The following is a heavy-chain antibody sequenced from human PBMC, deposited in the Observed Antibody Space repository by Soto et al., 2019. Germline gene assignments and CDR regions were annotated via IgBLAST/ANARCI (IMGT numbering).Heavy chain of an antibody. D-gene: IGHD6-6*01. CDR2: IIPILGIA. V-gene: IGHV1-69*08. CDR3: AREGLPSSVDY. J-gene: IGHJ4*02. CDR1: GGTFSSYT. Sequence: QVQLVQSGAEVKKPGSSVKVSCKASGGTFSSYTISWVRQAPGQGLEWMGRIIPILGIANYAQKFQGRVTITAEKSTSTAYMELSSLRSEDTAVYYCAREGLPSSVDYWGQGTLVTVSS.